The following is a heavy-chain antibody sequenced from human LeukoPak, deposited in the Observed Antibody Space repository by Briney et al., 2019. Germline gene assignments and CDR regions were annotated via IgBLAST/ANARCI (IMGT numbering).Heavy chain of an antibody. Sequence: PSETLSLTCAVYGGSFSGYYWSWIRQPPGKGLEWIGEINHSGSTNYNPSLKSRVTISLDTSENQFSLKLSSVTAADTAVYYCARSVGSECSSTSCYLRHHYYMDVWGKGTTVTVSS. CDR3: ARSVGSECSSTSCYLRHHYYMDV. D-gene: IGHD2-2*01. V-gene: IGHV4-34*01. CDR2: INHSGST. J-gene: IGHJ6*03. CDR1: GGSFSGYY.